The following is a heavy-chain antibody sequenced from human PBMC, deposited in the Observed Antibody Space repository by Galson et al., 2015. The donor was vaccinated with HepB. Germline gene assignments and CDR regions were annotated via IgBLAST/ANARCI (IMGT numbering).Heavy chain of an antibody. J-gene: IGHJ4*02. CDR3: AKVAILGVTPHYFDY. V-gene: IGHV3-23*01. D-gene: IGHD2-21*02. CDR1: GFIFTRYA. Sequence: LRLSCAASGFIFTRYAISWVRRAPGKGLEWVSSIGGSGGSTYYADSVKGRFTFSRDNSKNTVYLQMNSLRVEDTAVYYCAKVAILGVTPHYFDYWGQGTRVTVSS. CDR2: IGGSGGST.